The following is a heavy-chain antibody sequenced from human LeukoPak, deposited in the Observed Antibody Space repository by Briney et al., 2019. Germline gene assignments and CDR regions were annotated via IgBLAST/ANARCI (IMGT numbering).Heavy chain of an antibody. CDR2: INPNSGGT. J-gene: IGHJ4*02. CDR3: ARGLYSSGWYHYFDY. CDR1: GYTFTGYY. D-gene: IGHD6-19*01. Sequence: ALVKVSCKASGYTFTGYYMHWVRQAPGQGLEWMGRINPNSGGTNYAQKFQGRVTMTRDTSISTAYMELSRLRSDDTAVYYCARGLYSSGWYHYFDYWGQGTLVTVSS. V-gene: IGHV1-2*06.